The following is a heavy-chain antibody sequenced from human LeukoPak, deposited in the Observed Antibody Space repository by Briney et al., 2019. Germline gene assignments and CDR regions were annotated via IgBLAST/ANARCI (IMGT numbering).Heavy chain of an antibody. V-gene: IGHV1-2*02. CDR3: ARVPYCSSTSCFRLLDY. D-gene: IGHD2-2*01. Sequence: ASVKVSCKASGYTFTGYYMHWVRQAPGQGLEWMGWINPSSGGTNYAQKFQGRVTMTRDTSISTAYMELSRLRSDDTAVYYCARVPYCSSTSCFRLLDYWGQGTLVTVSS. CDR2: INPSSGGT. CDR1: GYTFTGYY. J-gene: IGHJ4*02.